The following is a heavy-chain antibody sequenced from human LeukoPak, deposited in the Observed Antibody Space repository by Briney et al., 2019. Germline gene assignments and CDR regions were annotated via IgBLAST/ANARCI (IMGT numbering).Heavy chain of an antibody. CDR1: GFTFSSYA. V-gene: IGHV3-30-3*01. D-gene: IGHD2-2*02. J-gene: IGHJ5*01. CDR3: ARGGGYCSSTSCYSAFDS. Sequence: GGSLRLSCVASGFTFSSYAMHWVRQAPGKGLEWVAVISNDGSNKYYADSVKGRFTVSRDNSKNTLYLQMNSLRAEDTAVYYCARGGGYCSSTSCYSAFDSWGQGTLVTVSS. CDR2: ISNDGSNK.